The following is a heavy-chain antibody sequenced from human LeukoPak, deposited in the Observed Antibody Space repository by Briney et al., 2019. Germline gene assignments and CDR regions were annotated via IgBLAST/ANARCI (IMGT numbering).Heavy chain of an antibody. CDR3: AGLIQLWLGVDP. D-gene: IGHD5-18*01. CDR2: IYSGGST. Sequence: PGGSLRLSCAASGFTVSSNYMSWVRQAPGKGLEWVSLIYSGGSTYYVDSVKGRFTISRDNSKNTLYLQMNSLRAEDTAVYYCAGLIQLWLGVDPWGQGTLVTVSS. CDR1: GFTVSSNY. V-gene: IGHV3-66*01. J-gene: IGHJ5*02.